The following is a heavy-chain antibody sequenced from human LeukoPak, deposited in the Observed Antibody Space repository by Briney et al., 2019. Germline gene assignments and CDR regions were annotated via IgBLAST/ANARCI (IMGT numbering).Heavy chain of an antibody. CDR3: ATIRYIAAAATGDYYYMDV. V-gene: IGHV1-18*01. D-gene: IGHD6-13*01. Sequence: ASVKVSCKASGYTFTSYGISWVRQAPGQGLEWMGWISAYNGNTNYAQKLQGRVTMTTDTSTSTAYMGLRSLRSDDTAVYYCATIRYIAAAATGDYYYMDVWGKGTTVTVSS. CDR1: GYTFTSYG. CDR2: ISAYNGNT. J-gene: IGHJ6*03.